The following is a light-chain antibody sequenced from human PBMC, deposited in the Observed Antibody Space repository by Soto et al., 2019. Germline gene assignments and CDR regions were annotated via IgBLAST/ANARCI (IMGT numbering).Light chain of an antibody. CDR2: DAS. CDR1: QSVGSE. Sequence: EVVLRQSPATLSLCPREIATLSYRASQSVGSELGWYQQKPGQAPRLVIFDASNRATGIPARFSGSGSGTDFTLTICGLQSEDFAVYCCQQYINWPRTFGQGTRLEI. CDR3: QQYINWPRT. V-gene: IGKV3-11*01. J-gene: IGKJ5*01.